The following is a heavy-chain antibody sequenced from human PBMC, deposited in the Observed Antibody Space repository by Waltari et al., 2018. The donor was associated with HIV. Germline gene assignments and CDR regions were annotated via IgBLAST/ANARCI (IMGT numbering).Heavy chain of an antibody. J-gene: IGHJ4*02. Sequence: QLQLQESGPGLVKPSETLSLTCTVSGGSISSSSYYWGWIRQPPGKGLEWIGSIYYSGSTYYNPALNSRVTISVDTAKNQFSLKRSSVTAADTAVYYCARAVQGYCSGGSCENYFDYWGQGTLVTVSS. D-gene: IGHD2-15*01. CDR2: IYYSGST. CDR3: ARAVQGYCSGGSCENYFDY. V-gene: IGHV4-39*01. CDR1: GGSISSSSYY.